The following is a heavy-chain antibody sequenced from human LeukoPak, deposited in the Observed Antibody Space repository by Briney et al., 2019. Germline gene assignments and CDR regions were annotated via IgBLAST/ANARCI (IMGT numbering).Heavy chain of an antibody. Sequence: GGSLRLSCAVSGFTFSNYTISWVRQAPGKGLDWVSTIGGSGAKTFYADSVKGRFTSSRDNSQNTVHLQMNALGAEDTAVYYCTKDPGLFTRGWDGNFWGQGTQVTVSS. J-gene: IGHJ4*02. CDR1: GFTFSNYT. V-gene: IGHV3-23*01. D-gene: IGHD6-19*01. CDR2: IGGSGAKT. CDR3: TKDPGLFTRGWDGNF.